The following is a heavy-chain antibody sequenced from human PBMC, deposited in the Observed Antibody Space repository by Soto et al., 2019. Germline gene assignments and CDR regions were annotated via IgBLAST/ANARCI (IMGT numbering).Heavy chain of an antibody. D-gene: IGHD2-15*01. Sequence: ESLRLSCAASGVTFSSYAMSWGRQAPGKGLEWVSAISGSGGSTYHADSVKGRFTISRDNSKNTLYLQMNSLRAEDTAVYYCARGRGPLYYFDYWGQGTLVTVSS. J-gene: IGHJ4*02. CDR2: ISGSGGST. CDR3: ARGRGPLYYFDY. V-gene: IGHV3-23*01. CDR1: GVTFSSYA.